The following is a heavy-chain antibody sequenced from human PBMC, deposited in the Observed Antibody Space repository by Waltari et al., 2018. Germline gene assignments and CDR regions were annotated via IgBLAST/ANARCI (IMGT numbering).Heavy chain of an antibody. CDR3: ARKGGDDYGDYGYYYYMDV. CDR2: FSSSGSTI. Sequence: EVQLVESGGGLVQPGGSLRLSCAASGFTFSSYEMNWVRQAPGKGLEWVSYFSSSGSTIYYADSVKGRFTISRDNAKNSLYLQMNSLRAEDTAVYYCARKGGDDYGDYGYYYYMDVWGKGTTVTVSS. V-gene: IGHV3-48*03. CDR1: GFTFSSYE. D-gene: IGHD4-17*01. J-gene: IGHJ6*03.